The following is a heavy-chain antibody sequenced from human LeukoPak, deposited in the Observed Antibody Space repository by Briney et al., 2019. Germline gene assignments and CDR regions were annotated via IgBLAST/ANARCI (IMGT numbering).Heavy chain of an antibody. J-gene: IGHJ4*02. CDR1: GYTFTDYY. CDR3: AVIEVGPIDY. V-gene: IGHV1-69-2*01. Sequence: ASVKVSCKVSGYTFTDYYMHWVQQAPGKGLEWMGLVDPEDGETIYAEEFQGRVTITADTSTDTAYMELSSLRSEDTAVYYCAVIEVGPIDYWGQGTLVTVSS. D-gene: IGHD2-21*01. CDR2: VDPEDGET.